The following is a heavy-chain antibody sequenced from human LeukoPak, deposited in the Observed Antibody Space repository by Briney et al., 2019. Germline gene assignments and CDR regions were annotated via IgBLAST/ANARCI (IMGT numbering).Heavy chain of an antibody. CDR3: ARARHSNWNYDNEFGGFDP. CDR2: MNPNSGNT. Sequence: GASVKVSYKASGYTFTSYDINWVRQATGQGLEWMGWMNPNSGNTGYAQKFQGRVTITRNTSISTAYMELSSLRSEDTAVYYCARARHSNWNYDNEFGGFDPWGQGTLVTVSS. V-gene: IGHV1-8*03. D-gene: IGHD1-7*01. J-gene: IGHJ5*02. CDR1: GYTFTSYD.